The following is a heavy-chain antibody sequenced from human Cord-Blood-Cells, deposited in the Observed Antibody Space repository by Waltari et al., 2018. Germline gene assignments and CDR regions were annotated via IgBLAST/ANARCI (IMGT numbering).Heavy chain of an antibody. J-gene: IGHJ3*02. CDR3: AKSGEDAFDI. CDR1: GFTFSSYG. CDR2: ISYDGSNK. Sequence: QVQLVESGGGVVQPGRSLRLSCAASGFTFSSYGLHWVRQAPGKGLEWVAVISYDGSNKYYADSVKGRFTISRDNSKNTLYLQMNSLRAEDTAVYYCAKSGEDAFDIWGQGTMVIVSS. V-gene: IGHV3-30*18. D-gene: IGHD3-10*01.